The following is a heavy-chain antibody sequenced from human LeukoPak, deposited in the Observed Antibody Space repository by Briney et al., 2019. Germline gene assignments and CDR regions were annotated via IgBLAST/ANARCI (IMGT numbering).Heavy chain of an antibody. CDR2: INPNSGDT. CDR3: ARANPPYCSSTTCLFDY. Sequence: GASVKVSCKASGYTFTGYYMHWVRQAPGQGFEWVGWINPNSGDTNYAQKFQGRVTMTRDTSISTAHMELSRLRSDDTAVYYCARANPPYCSSTTCLFDYWGQGTLVTVSS. J-gene: IGHJ4*02. D-gene: IGHD2-2*01. V-gene: IGHV1-2*02. CDR1: GYTFTGYY.